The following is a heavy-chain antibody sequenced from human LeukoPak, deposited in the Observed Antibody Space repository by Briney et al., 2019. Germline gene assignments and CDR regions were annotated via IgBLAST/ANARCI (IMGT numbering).Heavy chain of an antibody. CDR2: IKQDGSEK. D-gene: IGHD2-15*01. CDR1: GFTFSSYW. J-gene: IGHJ6*04. CDR3: ASWLCSGGSCPRVGDV. V-gene: IGHV3-7*01. Sequence: GGSLRLSCTASGFTFSSYWMSWVRRAPGKGLEWVANIKQDGSEKYYVDSVKGRFTISRDNAKNSLYLQMNSLRAEDTAVYYCASWLCSGGSCPRVGDVWGKGTTVTVSS.